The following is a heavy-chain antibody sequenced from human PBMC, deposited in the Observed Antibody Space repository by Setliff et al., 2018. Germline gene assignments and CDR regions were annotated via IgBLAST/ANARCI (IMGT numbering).Heavy chain of an antibody. CDR3: ASGYDYGGNSEYYFDY. D-gene: IGHD4-17*01. V-gene: IGHV1-69*02. CDR1: GYTFTSYY. CDR2: INPILGIA. Sequence: ASVKVSCKASGYTFTSYYMHWVRQAPGQGLEWMGIINPILGIANYAQKFQGRVTITADESTSTAYMELSSLRSEDTAAYYCASGYDYGGNSEYYFDYWGQGTLVTVSS. J-gene: IGHJ4*02.